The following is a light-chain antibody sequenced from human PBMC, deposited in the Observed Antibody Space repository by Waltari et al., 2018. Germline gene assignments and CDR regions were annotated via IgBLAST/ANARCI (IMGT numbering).Light chain of an antibody. J-gene: IGLJ1*01. CDR3: GTWDSSLSGYV. CDR2: DNN. V-gene: IGLV1-51*01. Sequence: QSVLTQPPSVSAAPGQKVTISCSGSKSHLWNNYVPWYQQLPGTAPKLFIYDNNKRPSEIPDRFSGSVSGTSATLGITGLQTGDEADYYCGTWDSSLSGYVFGTGTKVTVL. CDR1: KSHLWNNY.